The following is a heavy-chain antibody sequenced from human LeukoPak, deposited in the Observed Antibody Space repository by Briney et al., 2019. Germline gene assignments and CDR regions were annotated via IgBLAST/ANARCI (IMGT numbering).Heavy chain of an antibody. J-gene: IGHJ4*02. Sequence: GASVKVSCKASGYTFTAYYMHWVRQAAGKGLEWMGWINLNSGGTNYAQKFQGRVTMTRDTSISAAYMELSRLGSDDTAVYYCARVAGGDWYYFDFWGQGTLVTVSS. D-gene: IGHD2-21*02. V-gene: IGHV1-2*02. CDR3: ARVAGGDWYYFDF. CDR1: GYTFTAYY. CDR2: INLNSGGT.